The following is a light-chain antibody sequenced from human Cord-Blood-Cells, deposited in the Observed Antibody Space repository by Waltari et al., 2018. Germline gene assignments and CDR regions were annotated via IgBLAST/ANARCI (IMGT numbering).Light chain of an antibody. V-gene: IGKV1-39*01. J-gene: IGKJ1*01. CDR1: QSISSY. CDR3: QQSYSTLWT. Sequence: IQMTQSPSSLSASVGDRVTITCRASQSISSYLNWYQQKPGKAPKLLIYAASSLQSGGPSRFSGSGSGTYFTLTISSLQPEDFATYFCQQSYSTLWTFGQGTKVEIK. CDR2: AAS.